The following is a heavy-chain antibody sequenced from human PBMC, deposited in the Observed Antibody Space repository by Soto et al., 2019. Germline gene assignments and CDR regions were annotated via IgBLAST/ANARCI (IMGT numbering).Heavy chain of an antibody. D-gene: IGHD4-17*01. CDR3: ARGTDYGSYYYYMDV. V-gene: IGHV4-59*01. CDR2: IYYSVTT. CDR1: GGSISSYY. J-gene: IGHJ6*03. Sequence: PSETLSLTCTVSGGSISSYYWSRIRQPSGKGLEWIGYIYYSVTTNYNPSLKSRVTISVDTSKNQFSLNLTSVTAADTAVYYCARGTDYGSYYYYMDVWGKGTTVTVSS.